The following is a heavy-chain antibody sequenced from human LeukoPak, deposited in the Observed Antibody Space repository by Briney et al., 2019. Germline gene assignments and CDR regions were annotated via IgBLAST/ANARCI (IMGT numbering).Heavy chain of an antibody. CDR1: GESISGFY. V-gene: IGHV4-59*01. Sequence: SETLSLTCTVSGESISGFYWTWIRQPPGKGLEWIGYIYYSGSTNYNPSLKSRVTISVDTSKNQFSLKLSSVAAADTAVYYCARGVVIAPQTFDYWGQGTLVTVSS. D-gene: IGHD2-21*01. CDR2: IYYSGST. J-gene: IGHJ4*02. CDR3: ARGVVIAPQTFDY.